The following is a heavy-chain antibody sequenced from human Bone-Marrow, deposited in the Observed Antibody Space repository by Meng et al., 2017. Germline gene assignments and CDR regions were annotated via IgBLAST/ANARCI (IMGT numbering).Heavy chain of an antibody. J-gene: IGHJ4*02. CDR3: ARDGRIAAAGTFDY. CDR1: GFTFSSYG. V-gene: IGHV3-33*01. D-gene: IGHD6-13*01. Sequence: GGSLRLSCAASGFTFSSYGMHWVRQAPGKGLEWVAVIWYDGSNKYYADSVKGRFTISRDNSKNTLYLQMNSLRAEDTAVYYCARDGRIAAAGTFDYWGQGTLVTVSS. CDR2: IWYDGSNK.